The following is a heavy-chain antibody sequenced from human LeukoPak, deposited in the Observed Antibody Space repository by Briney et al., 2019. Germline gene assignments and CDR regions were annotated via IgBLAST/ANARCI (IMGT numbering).Heavy chain of an antibody. CDR1: GFTFSSYA. D-gene: IGHD4/OR15-4a*01. CDR2: ISGSGGST. CDR3: APRPNCGAPFNPSKDNWFDP. Sequence: GGSLRLSCAASGFTFSSYAMSWVRQAPGKGLEWVSAISGSGGSTYYADSVKGRFTISRDNSKNTLYLQMNSLRAEDTAVYYCAPRPNCGAPFNPSKDNWFDPWGQGTLVTVSS. V-gene: IGHV3-23*01. J-gene: IGHJ5*02.